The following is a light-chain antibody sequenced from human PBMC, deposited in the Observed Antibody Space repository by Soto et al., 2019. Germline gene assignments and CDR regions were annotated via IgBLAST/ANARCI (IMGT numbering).Light chain of an antibody. CDR3: QQYGSSPPIT. CDR1: QSVISSY. J-gene: IGKJ5*01. Sequence: EIVLTHSPGTLSLSPGERATLSFSASQSVISSYLAWYQQKPGQAPRLLIYAASSRATGIPDRFSGSGSGTDFTLTISRLEPEDFAVYYCQQYGSSPPITFGQGTRLEIK. CDR2: AAS. V-gene: IGKV3-20*01.